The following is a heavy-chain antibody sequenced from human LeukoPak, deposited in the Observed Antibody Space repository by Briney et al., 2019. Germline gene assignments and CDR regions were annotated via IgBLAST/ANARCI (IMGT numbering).Heavy chain of an antibody. J-gene: IGHJ5*02. V-gene: IGHV4-34*01. Sequence: PSETLSLTCAVYGGSFRGYYWSWIRQPPGKGLEWIGEINHSGSTNYNPSLKSRVTISVDTSKNQFSLKLSSVTAADTAVYYCARGLRYYGSGSGNWFDPWGQGTLVTVSS. CDR2: INHSGST. CDR1: GGSFRGYY. D-gene: IGHD3-10*01. CDR3: ARGLRYYGSGSGNWFDP.